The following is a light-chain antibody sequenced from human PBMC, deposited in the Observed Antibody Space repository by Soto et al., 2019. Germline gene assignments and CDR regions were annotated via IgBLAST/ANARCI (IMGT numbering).Light chain of an antibody. CDR1: SSNIGSHT. CDR3: VAWDDSLNGWV. J-gene: IGLJ3*02. V-gene: IGLV1-44*01. Sequence: QSVLTQPPSASGTPGQRVTISCSGSSSNIGSHTVNWYQQLPGTAPKLLIYSNNQRPSGVPDRFSGSKSGTSASLAVSGLQSEDDADYYCVAWDDSLNGWVFGGGTKLTV. CDR2: SNN.